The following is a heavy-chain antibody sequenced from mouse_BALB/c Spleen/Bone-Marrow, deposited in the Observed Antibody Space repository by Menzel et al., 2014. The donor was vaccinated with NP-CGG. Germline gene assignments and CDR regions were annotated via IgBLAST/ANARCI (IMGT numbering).Heavy chain of an antibody. CDR3: GLFDGNFHY. V-gene: IGHV14-3*02. D-gene: IGHD2-3*01. CDR1: GFNIKDTY. Sequence: VQLQQSGAELVKPGASVKLSCTASGFNIKDTYMHWVKQRPEQGLEWIGRIDPANGNTKYDPKFQGKATITADTSSNTAYLQLSRLASEDHAGYFRGLFDGNFHYWGQGTTLTVSS. J-gene: IGHJ2*01. CDR2: IDPANGNT.